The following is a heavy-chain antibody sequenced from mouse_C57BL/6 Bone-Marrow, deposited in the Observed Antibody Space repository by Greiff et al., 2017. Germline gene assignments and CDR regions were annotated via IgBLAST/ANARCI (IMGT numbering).Heavy chain of an antibody. CDR1: GYTFTSYW. J-gene: IGHJ1*03. Sequence: QVQLQQPGAELVKPGASVKLSCKASGYTFTSYWMHWVKQRPGQGLEWIGMIHPNSGSTNYNEKFKSKATLTVDKASSTAYMQLSSLTSEDSAVYYCGRVGGLLWLRWYFDVWGTGTTDTVSS. D-gene: IGHD2-9*01. CDR3: GRVGGLLWLRWYFDV. CDR2: IHPNSGST. V-gene: IGHV1-64*01.